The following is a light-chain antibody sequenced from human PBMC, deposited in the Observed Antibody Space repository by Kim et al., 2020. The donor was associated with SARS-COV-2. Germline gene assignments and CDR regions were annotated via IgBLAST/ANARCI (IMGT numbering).Light chain of an antibody. V-gene: IGLV3-1*01. CDR2: QDS. J-gene: IGLJ2*01. CDR3: QAWDSSHVV. CDR1: KLGDKY. Sequence: SYELTQPPSVSVSPGQTDSITCSGDKLGDKYACWYQQKPGQSPVLVIYQDSKRPSGIPERFSGSNSGNTATLTISGTQAMDEADYYCQAWDSSHVVFGGGTQLTVL.